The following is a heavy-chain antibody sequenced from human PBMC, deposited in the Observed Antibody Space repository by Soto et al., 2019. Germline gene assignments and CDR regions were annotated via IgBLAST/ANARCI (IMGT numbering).Heavy chain of an antibody. CDR1: GYSLRSYW. CDR3: ARHKGTVTLAFDI. CDR2: IDPSDSFT. Sequence: PGESLKISFKSSGYSLRSYWITWVRQMPGKGLEYLGKIDPSDSFTNYSPPFQGHVTISADKSISTAYLQWRSLKASDSAMYYCARHKGTVTLAFDIWGQGTLVTVSS. J-gene: IGHJ3*02. V-gene: IGHV5-10-1*01. D-gene: IGHD4-17*01.